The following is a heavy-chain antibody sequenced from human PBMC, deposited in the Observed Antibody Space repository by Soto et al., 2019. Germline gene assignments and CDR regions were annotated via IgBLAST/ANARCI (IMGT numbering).Heavy chain of an antibody. CDR1: GYTFIGYY. CDR3: ASNYYDSSGPWFDY. D-gene: IGHD3-22*01. CDR2: INPNSGGT. Sequence: GASVKVSCKASGYTFIGYYMHWVRQAPGQGLEWMGWINPNSGGTNYAQKFQGRVTMTRDTSISTAYMELSRLRSDDTAVYYCASNYYDSSGPWFDYWGQGTLVTVSS. V-gene: IGHV1-2*02. J-gene: IGHJ4*02.